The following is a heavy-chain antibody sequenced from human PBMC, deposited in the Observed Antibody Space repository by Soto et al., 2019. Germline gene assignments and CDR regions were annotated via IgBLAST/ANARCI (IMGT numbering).Heavy chain of an antibody. D-gene: IGHD3-22*01. CDR1: GGLFSSYA. J-gene: IGHJ4*02. V-gene: IGHV1-69*01. Sequence: QEQLVQSGAEVKKPGSSVKVSCKASGGLFSSYAISWVRQAPGQGLEWMGGIIPVFSTAYYAQKFQGRVTIHADESTNTAYMELSSLRSEDTAMYYGARVGSGYVWFNEFWGQGSLVTVSS. CDR2: IIPVFSTA. CDR3: ARVGSGYVWFNEF.